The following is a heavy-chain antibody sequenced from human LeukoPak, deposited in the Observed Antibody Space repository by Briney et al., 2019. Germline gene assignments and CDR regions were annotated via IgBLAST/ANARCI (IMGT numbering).Heavy chain of an antibody. J-gene: IGHJ2*01. D-gene: IGHD6-13*01. Sequence: SETLSLTCTVSGASISSYYWNWIRQPPGKGLEWVGCVYYSGSTNYNPSLTSRVTISVDTSNNQFSLKLNSVTAADTAIYYWARRDSSTSWNFDLWGRGTLVSVSS. V-gene: IGHV4-59*08. CDR2: VYYSGST. CDR1: GASISSYY. CDR3: ARRDSSTSWNFDL.